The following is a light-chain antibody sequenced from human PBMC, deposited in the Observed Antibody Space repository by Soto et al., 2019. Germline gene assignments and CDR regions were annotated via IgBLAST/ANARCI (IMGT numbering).Light chain of an antibody. CDR1: SSDVGGYNY. V-gene: IGLV2-14*01. Sequence: QSALTQPASVSGSPGQSITLSCTGTSSDVGGYNYVSWYQQHPGNAPTLLIYEVTTRPSGVSSRFSGSKSGNTASLTISGLHAEDEADYYCSSYTSIVTGVFGGGTKVTVL. CDR2: EVT. CDR3: SSYTSIVTGV. J-gene: IGLJ3*02.